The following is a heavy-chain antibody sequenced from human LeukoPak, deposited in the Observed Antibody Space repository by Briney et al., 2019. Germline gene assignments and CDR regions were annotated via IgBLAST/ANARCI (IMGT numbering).Heavy chain of an antibody. CDR3: AKGNSRWLQSIGFDY. J-gene: IGHJ4*02. CDR2: ISGSGGST. CDR1: GFTLSSYA. Sequence: GGSQTLSCAASGFTLSSYAMSWVRQAPGKGLEWVSAISGSGGSTYYADSVKGRFTISRDNSKNTLYLQMNSLRAEDTAVYYCAKGNSRWLQSIGFDYWGQGTLVTVSS. V-gene: IGHV3-23*01. D-gene: IGHD5-12*01.